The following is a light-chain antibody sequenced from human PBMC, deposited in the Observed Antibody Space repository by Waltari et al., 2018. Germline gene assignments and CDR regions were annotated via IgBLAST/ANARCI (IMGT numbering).Light chain of an antibody. CDR2: KAS. CDR3: QQYNSYSIT. Sequence: VGDRVTITCRASQSISSWLAWYQQKPGKAPKLLIYKASSLESGVPSRFSGSGSGTEFTLTISSLQPDDFATYYCQQYNSYSITFGPGTKVDIK. V-gene: IGKV1-5*03. J-gene: IGKJ3*01. CDR1: QSISSW.